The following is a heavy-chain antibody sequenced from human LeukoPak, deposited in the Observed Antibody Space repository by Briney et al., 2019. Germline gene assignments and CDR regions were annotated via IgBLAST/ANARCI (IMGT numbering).Heavy chain of an antibody. D-gene: IGHD6-13*01. CDR3: ARFSSSWYPRYYFDY. J-gene: IGHJ4*02. Sequence: PSETLSLTCTVSGGSISSYYWSWIRQPAGKGLEWIGRIYTSGSTNYNPSPESRVTMSVDTSKNQFSLKLSSVTAADTAVYYCARFSSSWYPRYYFDYWGQGTLVTVSS. V-gene: IGHV4-4*07. CDR2: IYTSGST. CDR1: GGSISSYY.